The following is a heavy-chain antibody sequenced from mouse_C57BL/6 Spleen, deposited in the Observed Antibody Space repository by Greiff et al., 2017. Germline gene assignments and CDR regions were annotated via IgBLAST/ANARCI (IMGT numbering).Heavy chain of an antibody. CDR3: TRQDDYDGFAY. Sequence: EVQGVESGGGLVQPGGSMKLSCAASGFTFSDAWMDWVRQSPEKGLEWVAEIRNKANNHATYYAESVKGRFTISRDDSKSSVYLQRNSLRAEDAGIYYCTRQDDYDGFAYWGQGTLVTVSA. CDR1: GFTFSDAW. D-gene: IGHD2-4*01. J-gene: IGHJ3*01. V-gene: IGHV6-6*01. CDR2: IRNKANNHAT.